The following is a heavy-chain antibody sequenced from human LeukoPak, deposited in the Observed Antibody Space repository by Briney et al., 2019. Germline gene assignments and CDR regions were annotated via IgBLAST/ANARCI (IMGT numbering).Heavy chain of an antibody. CDR1: GFTFSSYG. J-gene: IGHJ4*02. CDR3: AREKSSGWYNYFDY. V-gene: IGHV3-30*19. CDR2: ISYDGSNK. D-gene: IGHD6-19*01. Sequence: PGGSLRLSCAASGFTFSSYGMHWVRQAPGKGLEWVAVISYDGSNKYHADSVKGRFTISRDNSKNTLYLQMNSLRAEDTAVYYCAREKSSGWYNYFDYWGQGTLVTVSS.